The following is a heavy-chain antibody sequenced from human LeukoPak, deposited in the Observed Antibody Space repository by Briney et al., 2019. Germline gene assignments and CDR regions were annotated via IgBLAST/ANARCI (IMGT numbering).Heavy chain of an antibody. D-gene: IGHD3-22*01. J-gene: IGHJ6*03. V-gene: IGHV4-59*12. CDR1: GGSISSYY. CDR2: IYYSGST. Sequence: SETLSLTCTVSGGSISSYYWSWIRQPPGKGLEWIGYIYYSGSTNSNPSLKSRVTISVDTSKNQFSLKLSSVTAADTAIYYCARDRRHHYYDSSGFSYAIGYYMDVWGKGTTVTISS. CDR3: ARDRRHHYYDSSGFSYAIGYYMDV.